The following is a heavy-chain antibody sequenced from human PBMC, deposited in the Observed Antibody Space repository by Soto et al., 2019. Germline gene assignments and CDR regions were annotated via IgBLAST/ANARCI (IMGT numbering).Heavy chain of an antibody. CDR1: GFTFSSYA. CDR2: ISGSGGST. Sequence: GGSLRLSCAASGFTFSSYAMSWVRQAPGKGLEWVSAISGSGGSTYYADSVKGRFTISRDNSKNTLYLQMNSLRAEDTAVYYCAKHLTAYYYGSGSAEDDAWGQGTTVTVSS. D-gene: IGHD3-10*01. J-gene: IGHJ6*02. V-gene: IGHV3-23*01. CDR3: AKHLTAYYYGSGSAEDDA.